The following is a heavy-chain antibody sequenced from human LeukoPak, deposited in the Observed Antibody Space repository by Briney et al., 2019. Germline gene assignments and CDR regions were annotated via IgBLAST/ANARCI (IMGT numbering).Heavy chain of an antibody. CDR2: INPSGGST. D-gene: IGHD1-26*01. Sequence: VALVKVSCKASGYTFTSYYMHWVRQAPGQGLEWMGIINPSGGSTSYAQKFQGRVTMTRDTSTSTVYMELSSLRSEDTAVYYCARMYRPYYFDYWGQGTLVTVSS. J-gene: IGHJ4*02. CDR3: ARMYRPYYFDY. V-gene: IGHV1-46*01. CDR1: GYTFTSYY.